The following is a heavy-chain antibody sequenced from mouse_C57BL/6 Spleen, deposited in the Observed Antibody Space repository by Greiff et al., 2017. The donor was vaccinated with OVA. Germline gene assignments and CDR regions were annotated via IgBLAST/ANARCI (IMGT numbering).Heavy chain of an antibody. D-gene: IGHD1-1*01. CDR1: GFTFSSYG. CDR3: ARHPYAVVATDWFAY. J-gene: IGHJ3*01. CDR2: ISSGGSYT. Sequence: EVQVVESGGDLVKPGGSLKLSCAASGFTFSSYGMSWVRQTPDKRLEWVATISSGGSYTYYPDSVKGRFTISRDNAKNTLYLHMSSLKSEDTAMYYCARHPYAVVATDWFAYWGQGTLVTVSA. V-gene: IGHV5-6*01.